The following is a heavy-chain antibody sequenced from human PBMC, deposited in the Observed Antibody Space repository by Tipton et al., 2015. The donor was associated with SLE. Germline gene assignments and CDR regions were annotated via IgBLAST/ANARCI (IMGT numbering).Heavy chain of an antibody. V-gene: IGHV3-33*01. CDR2: IWYDGSNK. CDR3: ARGLLGIGDDAFDI. CDR1: GFTFSSYG. J-gene: IGHJ3*02. D-gene: IGHD7-27*01. Sequence: RSLRLSCAAPGFTFSSYGMHWVRQAPGKGLEWVAVIWYDGSNKYYADSVKGRFTISRDNSKNTLYLQMNSLRAEDTAVYYCARGLLGIGDDAFDIWGQGTMVTVSS.